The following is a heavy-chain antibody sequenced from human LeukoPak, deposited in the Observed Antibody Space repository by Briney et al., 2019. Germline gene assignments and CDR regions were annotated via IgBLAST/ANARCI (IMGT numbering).Heavy chain of an antibody. CDR3: ARLGLGSDYYYYYMDV. D-gene: IGHD3-10*01. CDR1: GYSISSGYY. V-gene: IGHV4-38-2*02. J-gene: IGHJ6*03. CDR2: IYHSGST. Sequence: SETLSLTCTVSGYSISSGYYWGWIRQPPGKGLEWIGSIYHSGSTYYNPSLKSRVTISVDTSKNQFSLKLSSVTAADTAVYYCARLGLGSDYYYYYMDVWGKGTTVTVSS.